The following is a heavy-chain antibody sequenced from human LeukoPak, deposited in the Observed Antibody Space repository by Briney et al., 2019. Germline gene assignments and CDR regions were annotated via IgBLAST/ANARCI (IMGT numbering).Heavy chain of an antibody. V-gene: IGHV4-34*01. CDR2: INHSGST. D-gene: IGHD2-15*01. Sequence: SETLSLTGAVYGGSFSGYYWSWIRQPPGKGLEWIGEINHSGSTNYNPSLKSRVTISVDTSKNQFSLKLSSVTAADTAVYYCARGGLVVAASYSLYHYWGQGTLVTVSS. J-gene: IGHJ4*02. CDR3: ARGGLVVAASYSLYHY. CDR1: GGSFSGYY.